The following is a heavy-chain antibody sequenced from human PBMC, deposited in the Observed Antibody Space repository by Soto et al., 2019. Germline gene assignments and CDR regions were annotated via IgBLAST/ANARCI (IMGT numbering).Heavy chain of an antibody. CDR1: GYTFTGYY. J-gene: IGHJ6*02. V-gene: IGHV1-2*04. Sequence: ASVKVSCKASGYTFTGYYMHWVRQAPGQGLEWMGWINPNSGGTNYAQKFQGWVTMTRDTSISTAYMELSRLRSDDTAVYYCARDSYSNYDGRIYYYYGMDGWGQGTTVTVAS. CDR3: ARDSYSNYDGRIYYYYGMDG. D-gene: IGHD4-4*01. CDR2: INPNSGGT.